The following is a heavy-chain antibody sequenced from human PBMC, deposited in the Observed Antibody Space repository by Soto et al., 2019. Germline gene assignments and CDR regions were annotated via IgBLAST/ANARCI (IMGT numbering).Heavy chain of an antibody. V-gene: IGHV3-74*01. Sequence: EVQLVESGGGLVQPGGSLRLSCAASGFTFSSYWMHWVRQAPGKGLVWVSRINSDGSSTSYADSVKGRFTISRDNAKNTLYLQMNSLRAEDTAVYYCARGYCSGGSCYLDDAFDIWGQGTMVTVSS. J-gene: IGHJ3*02. D-gene: IGHD2-15*01. CDR2: INSDGSST. CDR1: GFTFSSYW. CDR3: ARGYCSGGSCYLDDAFDI.